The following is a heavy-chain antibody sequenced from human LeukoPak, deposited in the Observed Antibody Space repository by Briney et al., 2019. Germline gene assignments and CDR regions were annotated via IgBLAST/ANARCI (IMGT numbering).Heavy chain of an antibody. CDR3: ASESVTLAGIDY. V-gene: IGHV4-59*08. D-gene: IGHD6-19*01. CDR2: IHYSGTT. Sequence: NPSETLSLTCTVSGGSISSHYWSWIRQPPGKGLEWIGYIHYSGTTSYNPSLKRRVTILGDTSKNQFSLKLSSVTAADTAVYYCASESVTLAGIDYWGQGTLVTVSS. J-gene: IGHJ4*02. CDR1: GGSISSHY.